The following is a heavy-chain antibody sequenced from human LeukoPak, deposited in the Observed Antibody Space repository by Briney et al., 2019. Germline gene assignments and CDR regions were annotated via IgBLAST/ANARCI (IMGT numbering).Heavy chain of an antibody. CDR3: ARGNGYSSSWYNSYWFDP. Sequence: GGSLRLSCTASGFTFGDYAMSWVRQAPGKGLEWVGFIRSKAYGGTTEYAASVKGRFTISRDDSKSIAYLQMNSLKTEDTAVYYCARGNGYSSSWYNSYWFDPWGQGTLVTVSS. D-gene: IGHD6-13*01. J-gene: IGHJ5*02. CDR1: GFTFGDYA. CDR2: IRSKAYGGTT. V-gene: IGHV3-49*04.